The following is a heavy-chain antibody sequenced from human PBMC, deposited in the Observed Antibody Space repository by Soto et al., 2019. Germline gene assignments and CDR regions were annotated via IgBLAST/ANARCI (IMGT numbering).Heavy chain of an antibody. CDR1: GFTFSRFG. J-gene: IGHJ4*02. D-gene: IGHD3-3*01. CDR2: ISYDGSNK. CDR3: AKETSRSYDLWSCYYALDY. V-gene: IGHV3-30*18. Sequence: QEQLVESGGGVVQPGRSLRLSCAASGFTFSRFGMHWVRQAPGKGLEWVAVISYDGSNKYYADSVKGRITISRDNSKNTLYLQMNSLRAADTALYYCAKETSRSYDLWSCYYALDYWGQGTLVTVSS.